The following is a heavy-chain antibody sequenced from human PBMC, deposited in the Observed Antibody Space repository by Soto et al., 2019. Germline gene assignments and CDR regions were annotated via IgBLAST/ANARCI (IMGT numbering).Heavy chain of an antibody. CDR3: ARVITGNTHYYYGMDV. J-gene: IGHJ6*02. CDR2: IIPIFGTA. V-gene: IGHV1-69*01. D-gene: IGHD1-7*01. CDR1: GGTFSSYA. Sequence: QVQLVQSGAEVKKPGSSVKVSCKASGGTFSSYAISWVRQAPGQGLEWMGGIIPIFGTANYAQKFQGRVTITADESTSTAYMELSSLRSEDTAVYYCARVITGNTHYYYGMDVWGQGTTVTVSS.